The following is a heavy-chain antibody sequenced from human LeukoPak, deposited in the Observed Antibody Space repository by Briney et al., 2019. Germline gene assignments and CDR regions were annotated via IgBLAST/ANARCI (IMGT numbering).Heavy chain of an antibody. V-gene: IGHV3-7*01. Sequence: ETLSLTCTVSGGSISSSSYYWGWIRQPPGKGLEWVANINQDGSEKYFVDSVKGRFTISRDNAKNSLYLQMNSLRVEDTAVYYCAKVAKYYYGSETYYFFEHWGQGTPVTASS. J-gene: IGHJ4*02. D-gene: IGHD3-10*01. CDR3: AKVAKYYYGSETYYFFEH. CDR2: INQDGSEK. CDR1: GGSISSSSYY.